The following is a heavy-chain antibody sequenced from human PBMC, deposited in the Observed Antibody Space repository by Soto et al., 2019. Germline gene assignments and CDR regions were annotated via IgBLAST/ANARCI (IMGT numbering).Heavy chain of an antibody. CDR3: AKDQLYDFWSGYLFDP. CDR2: ISGSGGST. V-gene: IGHV3-23*01. D-gene: IGHD3-3*01. Sequence: EVQLLESGGGLVQPGGSLRLSCAASGFTFSSDAMSWVRQAPGKGLEWVSAISGSGGSTYYADSVKGRFTISRDNSKNTLYLQMNSLRAEDTAVYYCAKDQLYDFWSGYLFDPCGQGTLVTVSS. CDR1: GFTFSSDA. J-gene: IGHJ5*02.